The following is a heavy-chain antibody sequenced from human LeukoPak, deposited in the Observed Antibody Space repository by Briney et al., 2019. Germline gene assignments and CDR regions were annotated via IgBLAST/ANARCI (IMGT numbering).Heavy chain of an antibody. CDR2: VYSGGST. J-gene: IGHJ6*02. CDR1: GFTVSSYY. Sequence: GGSLRLSCAASGFTVSSYYMTWVRQAPGRGLEWVSVVYSGGSTYYADSVKGRVAISRDNSQNTVFLQMNSVRVEDTAVYYCARSYSNHLFGMDVWGQGTAVTVSS. CDR3: ARSYSNHLFGMDV. D-gene: IGHD4-11*01. V-gene: IGHV3-66*01.